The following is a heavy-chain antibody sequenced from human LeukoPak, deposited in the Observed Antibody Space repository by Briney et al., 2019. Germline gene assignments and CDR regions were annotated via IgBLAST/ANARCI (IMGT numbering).Heavy chain of an antibody. D-gene: IGHD3-22*01. CDR1: GFTFSSYE. J-gene: IGHJ6*03. V-gene: IGHV3-48*03. Sequence: GGSLRLSCAASGFTFSSYEMNWVRQAPGKGLEWVSYISSSGSTIYYADSVKGRFTISRDNAKNSLYLQMNSLRAEDTAVYYCARMTYYYDSSGYYYYYYYMDVWGKGTTVTVSS. CDR3: ARMTYYYDSSGYYYYYYYMDV. CDR2: ISSSGSTI.